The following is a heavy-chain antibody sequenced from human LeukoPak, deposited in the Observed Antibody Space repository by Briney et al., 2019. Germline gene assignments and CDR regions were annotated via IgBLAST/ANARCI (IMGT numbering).Heavy chain of an antibody. J-gene: IGHJ6*03. CDR1: GYTFTTYD. D-gene: IGHD3-9*01. CDR3: ARGHIPVVIRSLDWSGHYYMDV. Sequence: ASVMVSCKASGYTFTTYDINWVRQAPGQGLEWMGWMNPYSGNTGYAQKFQGRVTMTGNTSISTAYMELSSLRSEDTAVYYCARGHIPVVIRSLDWSGHYYMDVWGKGTTVTVS. V-gene: IGHV1-8*01. CDR2: MNPYSGNT.